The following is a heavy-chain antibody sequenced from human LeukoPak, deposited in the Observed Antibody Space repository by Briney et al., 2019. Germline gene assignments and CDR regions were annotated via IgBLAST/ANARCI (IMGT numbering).Heavy chain of an antibody. D-gene: IGHD4-17*01. CDR1: GGSISSYY. CDR2: IYYSGST. J-gene: IGHJ4*02. CDR3: ARYGDYDIRYFDY. V-gene: IGHV4-59*01. Sequence: SETLSLTCTVSGGSISSYYWSWIRQPPGKGLEWIGYIYYSGSTNYNPSLKSRITISVDTSKNQFSLKLSSVTAADTAVYYCARYGDYDIRYFDYWGQGTLVTVSS.